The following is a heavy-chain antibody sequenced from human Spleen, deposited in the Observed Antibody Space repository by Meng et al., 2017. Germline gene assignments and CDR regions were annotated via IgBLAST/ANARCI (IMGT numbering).Heavy chain of an antibody. CDR1: GYTLTELS. CDR2: INPNSGGT. J-gene: IGHJ6*02. CDR3: ARTLPVSTWYGMDV. Sequence: ASAKVSCKVSGYTLTELSMHWVRQAPGQGLEWMGWINPNSGGTNYAQKFQGRVTMTSDTSISTAYMELSRLRSDDTAVYYCARTLPVSTWYGMDVWGQGTTVTVSS. D-gene: IGHD5/OR15-5a*01. V-gene: IGHV1-2*02.